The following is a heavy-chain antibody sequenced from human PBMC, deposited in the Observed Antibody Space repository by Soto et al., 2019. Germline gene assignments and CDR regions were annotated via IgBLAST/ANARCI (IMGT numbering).Heavy chain of an antibody. D-gene: IGHD6-13*01. CDR3: AAGSSSWDFDC. Sequence: ASVKVSCKASGYTFTSYGISWVRQAPGQGLEWMGWISAYNGNTNYAQKLQGRVTMTTDTSTRTANKGLYSLRPEGTAGQYRAAGSSSWDFDCWRQRSLVTVAS. J-gene: IGHJ4*02. CDR2: ISAYNGNT. CDR1: GYTFTSYG. V-gene: IGHV1-18*01.